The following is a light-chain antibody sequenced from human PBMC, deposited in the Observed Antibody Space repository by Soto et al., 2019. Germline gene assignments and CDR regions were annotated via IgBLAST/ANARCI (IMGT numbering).Light chain of an antibody. Sequence: VAVTLTITCLASQGISSWLAWYQQKPEKAPKLVIYDASSLQSGVPSRFSGFGSGAGFTVSIGVLQSEDFGTYYCTVAITFPGACAGGTKVDI. CDR1: QGISSW. CDR2: DAS. CDR3: TVAITFPGA. V-gene: IGKV1-12*01. J-gene: IGKJ4*01.